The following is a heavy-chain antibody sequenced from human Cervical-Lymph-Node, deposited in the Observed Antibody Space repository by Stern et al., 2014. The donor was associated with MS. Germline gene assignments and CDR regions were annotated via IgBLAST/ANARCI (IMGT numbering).Heavy chain of an antibody. D-gene: IGHD3-10*01. V-gene: IGHV1-2*02. CDR2: INPHNGDT. CDR1: GYTLTGNY. CDR3: AREGIWFGEN. Sequence: VQLVQSGAEVKKSGASVKVSCKASGYTLTGNYMHWGRQAPGQGLEWMGWINPHNGDTNYAQKFQDRVAMTRDTSISTAYLEVYRLRSDDTAVYYCAREGIWFGENWGQGTLVTVSS. J-gene: IGHJ4*02.